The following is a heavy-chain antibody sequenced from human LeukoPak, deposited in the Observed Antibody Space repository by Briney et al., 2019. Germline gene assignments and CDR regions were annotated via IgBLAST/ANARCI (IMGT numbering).Heavy chain of an antibody. Sequence: GGSLRLSCARSGFTFSSYAMSWVRQAPGKGLEWVSAISGSGGDRYYADSVKGRFTISRDNSKNTVYLQMNSLRVDDTAVYYCAKDRQRGNYFRNYYYYMDVWGKGTTVTVSS. CDR3: AKDRQRGNYFRNYYYYMDV. J-gene: IGHJ6*03. CDR2: ISGSGGDR. CDR1: GFTFSSYA. D-gene: IGHD1-26*01. V-gene: IGHV3-23*01.